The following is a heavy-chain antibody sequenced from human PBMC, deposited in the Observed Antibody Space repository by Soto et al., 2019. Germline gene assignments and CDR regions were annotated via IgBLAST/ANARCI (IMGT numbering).Heavy chain of an antibody. CDR2: ISWDGGST. Sequence: GGSLRLSCAPSGFTFDDYTMHWVRQAPGKGLEWVSLISWDGGSTYYADSVKGRFTISRDNSKNSLYLQMNSLRTEDTALYYCAKDLLTGRTLYYYGMDVWGQGTTVTVSS. D-gene: IGHD7-27*01. V-gene: IGHV3-43*01. J-gene: IGHJ6*02. CDR1: GFTFDDYT. CDR3: AKDLLTGRTLYYYGMDV.